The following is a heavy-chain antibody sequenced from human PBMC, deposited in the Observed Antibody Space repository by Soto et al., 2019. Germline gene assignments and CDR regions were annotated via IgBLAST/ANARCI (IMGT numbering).Heavy chain of an antibody. CDR2: INAGNGNT. J-gene: IGHJ4*02. V-gene: IGHV1-3*01. Sequence: ASVKVSCKASGYTFTSYAMHWVRQAPGQRLEWMGWINAGNGNTKYSQKFQGRVTITRDTSASTAYMELSSLRSEDTAVYYCAREGRGRGTGGLVATIWDYWGQGTLVTVSS. D-gene: IGHD5-12*01. CDR1: GYTFTSYA. CDR3: AREGRGRGTGGLVATIWDY.